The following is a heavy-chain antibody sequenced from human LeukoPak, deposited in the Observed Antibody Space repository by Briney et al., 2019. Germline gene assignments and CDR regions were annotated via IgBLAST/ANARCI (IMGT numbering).Heavy chain of an antibody. CDR3: ARSRWLQGFFDY. CDR2: IYYSGST. CDR1: GGSISSYY. J-gene: IGHJ4*02. D-gene: IGHD5-24*01. Sequence: SETLSLTCTVSGGSISSYYWSWLRQPPGKGLEWIGYIYYSGSTNYNPSLKSRVTISVDTSKNQFSLKLSSVTAADTAVYYCARSRWLQGFFDYWGQGTLVTVSS. V-gene: IGHV4-59*01.